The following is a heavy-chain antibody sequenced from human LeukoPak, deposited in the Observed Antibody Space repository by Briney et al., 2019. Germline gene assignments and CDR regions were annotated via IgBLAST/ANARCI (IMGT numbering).Heavy chain of an antibody. D-gene: IGHD6-6*01. J-gene: IGHJ3*02. V-gene: IGHV4-34*01. CDR1: GGSFSGYY. Sequence: PSETLSLTCAVYGGSFSGYYWSWIRQPPGKGLEWIGEINHSGSTNYNPSLKSRVTISVDTSKNQFFLKLSSVTAADTAVYYCARPSSHAFDIWGQGTMVTVSS. CDR3: ARPSSHAFDI. CDR2: INHSGST.